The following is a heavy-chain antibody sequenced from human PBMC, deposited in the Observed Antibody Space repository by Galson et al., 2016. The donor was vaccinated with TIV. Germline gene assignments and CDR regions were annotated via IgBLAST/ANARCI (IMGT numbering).Heavy chain of an antibody. D-gene: IGHD1-1*01. CDR3: AREALPHSSNWPF. CDR1: GGNFGNYA. V-gene: IGHV1-69*13. J-gene: IGHJ4*02. CDR2: ISPMFHTA. Sequence: SVKVSCKVSGGNFGNYAIAWVRQAPGQGLEWMGEISPMFHTANYAQKFKGSVTITADESTTTPYMELSSLRYEDTAKYYCAREALPHSSNWPFWGQGTLITVSS.